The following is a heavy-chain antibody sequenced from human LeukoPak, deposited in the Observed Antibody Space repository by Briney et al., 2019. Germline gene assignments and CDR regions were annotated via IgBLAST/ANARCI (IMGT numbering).Heavy chain of an antibody. Sequence: GESLKISCKGSGYNFTTYWIGWVRQMPGKGLDWMGNFYPVGSDTKYSPSFQGQVSISADKSINTAYLQWTTMKASDTAMYYCARTVANLPYHQYFYMDVWGKGTTAIVSS. CDR2: FYPVGSDT. J-gene: IGHJ6*03. D-gene: IGHD5-12*01. CDR3: ARTVANLPYHQYFYMDV. V-gene: IGHV5-51*01. CDR1: GYNFTTYW.